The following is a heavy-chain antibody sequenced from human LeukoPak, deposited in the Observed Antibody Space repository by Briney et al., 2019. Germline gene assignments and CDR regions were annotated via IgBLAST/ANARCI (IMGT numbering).Heavy chain of an antibody. CDR3: AKIAGTYSPDY. CDR2: ISSSGTYT. V-gene: IGHV3-11*06. CDR1: GFTVSSNY. D-gene: IGHD1-26*01. Sequence: GGSLRLSCAASGFTVSSNYMSWVRQAPGKGLEWVSYISSSGTYTNYADSVKGRFTISRDNAKNSLYLQMNSLSAEDTAVYYCAKIAGTYSPDYWGQGTLVTVSS. J-gene: IGHJ4*02.